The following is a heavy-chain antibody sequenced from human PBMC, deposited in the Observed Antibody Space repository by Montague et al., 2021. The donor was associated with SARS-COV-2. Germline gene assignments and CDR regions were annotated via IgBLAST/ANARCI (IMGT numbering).Heavy chain of an antibody. V-gene: IGHV4-4*07. Sequence: SETLSLTCTVSGGSISSYYWSWIRQPAGKGLELIGLIYTSGSTNXNPSLKSRVTMSLDTSKNQFSLKLRSVTAADTAVYYCARGSFGMGAFDIWGQGTMVTVSS. J-gene: IGHJ3*02. D-gene: IGHD1-14*01. CDR1: GGSISSYY. CDR3: ARGSFGMGAFDI. CDR2: IYTSGST.